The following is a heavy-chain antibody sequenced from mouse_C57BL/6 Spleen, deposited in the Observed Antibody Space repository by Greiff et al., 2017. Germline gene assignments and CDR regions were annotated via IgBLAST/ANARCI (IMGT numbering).Heavy chain of an antibody. CDR2: INPNNGGT. CDR3: AIDSSGYVGFDY. CDR1: GYTFTDYN. Sequence: VQLQQSGPELVKPGASVKMSCKASGYTFTDYNMNWVKQSHGKSLEWFGDINPNNGGTSYNQKFKGKATLTVNKSSSTAYMELRSLTSEDSAVYYCAIDSSGYVGFDYWGQGTTLTVSS. D-gene: IGHD3-2*02. V-gene: IGHV1-22*01. J-gene: IGHJ2*01.